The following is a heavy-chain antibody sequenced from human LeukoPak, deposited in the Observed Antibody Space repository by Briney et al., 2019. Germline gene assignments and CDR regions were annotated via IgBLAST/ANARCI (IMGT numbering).Heavy chain of an antibody. CDR1: GFTFSTYA. J-gene: IGHJ4*02. Sequence: GGSPRLPCAASGFTFSTYAMSWVRQAAGKGLEWVSLISGSGGTTYYADSVKGRFTMSRDNSKNTLHLQMNSLRAEDTAVYYCAKDSWSTPTVQEYWGQGTLVTVSS. CDR3: AKDSWSTPTVQEY. D-gene: IGHD2-15*01. V-gene: IGHV3-23*01. CDR2: ISGSGGTT.